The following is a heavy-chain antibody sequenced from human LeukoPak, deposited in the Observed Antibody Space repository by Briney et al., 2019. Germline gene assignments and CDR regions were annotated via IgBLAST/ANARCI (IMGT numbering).Heavy chain of an antibody. D-gene: IGHD3-3*01. J-gene: IGHJ4*02. Sequence: GGSLRLSCAASGFTFSSYGMHWVRQAPGKGLEWVAVITYDGSYKYYADSVKGRFTISRDNSKNTLYLQMNSLRAEDTAVYYCAKERYDFWSGYYDYWGQGTLVTVSS. V-gene: IGHV3-30*18. CDR1: GFTFSSYG. CDR2: ITYDGSYK. CDR3: AKERYDFWSGYYDY.